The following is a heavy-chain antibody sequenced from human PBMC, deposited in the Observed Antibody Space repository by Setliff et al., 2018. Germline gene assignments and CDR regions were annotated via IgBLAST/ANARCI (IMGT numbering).Heavy chain of an antibody. CDR1: GYSFTSHY. CDR3: ARAGLAAAGRKGVFDH. CDR2: INPGGLSS. J-gene: IGHJ4*02. V-gene: IGHV1-46*01. D-gene: IGHD6-25*01. Sequence: GASVKVSCKTSGYSFTSHYMHWVRQALGQGLEWMGIINPGGLSSSSTQKFEGRVTMTRDTSTSTVYMELNSLTSDDTAVYYCARAGLAAAGRKGVFDHWGQGTLVTVSS.